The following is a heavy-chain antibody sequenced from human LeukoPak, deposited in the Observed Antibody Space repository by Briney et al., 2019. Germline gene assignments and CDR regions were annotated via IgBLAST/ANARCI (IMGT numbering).Heavy chain of an antibody. CDR1: VFTFSSYA. D-gene: IGHD6-19*01. CDR3: ARGGGWLRNSYYGMDV. Sequence: GGSLRLSCAASVFTFSSYAMSWVRQAPGKGLGWLSAISGSGGSTYYADSVKGRFTISRDNSKNSLYLQMNSLRAEETAVYFCARGGGWLRNSYYGMDVWGQGTTVTVSS. CDR2: ISGSGGST. V-gene: IGHV3-23*01. J-gene: IGHJ6*02.